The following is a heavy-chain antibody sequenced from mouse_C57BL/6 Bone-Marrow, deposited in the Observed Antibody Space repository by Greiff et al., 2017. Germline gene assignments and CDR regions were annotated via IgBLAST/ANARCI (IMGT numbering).Heavy chain of an antibody. V-gene: IGHV6-3*01. J-gene: IGHJ2*01. CDR1: GFTFSNYW. Sequence: EVMLVESGGGLVQPGGSMKLSCVASGFTFSNYWMNWVRQSPEKGLEWVAQIRLKSDNYATHYAESVKGRFTISRDDSKSSVYLQMNNLRAEDTGIYYCTLPTTVVAGGYWGQGTTLTVSS. CDR3: TLPTTVVAGGY. CDR2: IRLKSDNYAT. D-gene: IGHD1-1*01.